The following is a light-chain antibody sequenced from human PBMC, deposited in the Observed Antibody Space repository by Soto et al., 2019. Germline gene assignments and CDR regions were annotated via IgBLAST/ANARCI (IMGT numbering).Light chain of an antibody. CDR2: AAS. V-gene: IGKV1-39*01. CDR3: QQSYSNPRT. Sequence: DIQMTQSPSSLSASVGDRVTITCRASQSISSYLNWYQQKPGKAPTLLIYAASSLHSGVPSRFSGSGSGTAFSLTISSLQPEDFATYYCQQSYSNPRTFGQGTKLEIK. J-gene: IGKJ2*01. CDR1: QSISSY.